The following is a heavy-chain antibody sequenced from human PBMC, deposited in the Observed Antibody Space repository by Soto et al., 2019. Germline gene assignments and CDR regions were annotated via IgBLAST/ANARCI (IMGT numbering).Heavy chain of an antibody. CDR2: ITNNGVST. J-gene: IGHJ3*01. Sequence: EVQLLDSGGGLVQPGGSLRLSCAASGFTFNTYSMSWVRQAPGKGLEWVSTITNNGVSTYYADSVKGRFTISRDNSKNTQYLQMNRLSAYVSACDYCGVNLHYDTFDVWGQGTMVTVSS. CDR1: GFTFNTYS. CDR3: GVNLHYDTFDV. V-gene: IGHV3-23*01.